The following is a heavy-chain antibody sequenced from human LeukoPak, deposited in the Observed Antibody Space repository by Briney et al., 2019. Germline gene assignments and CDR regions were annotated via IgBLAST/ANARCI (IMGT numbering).Heavy chain of an antibody. V-gene: IGHV4-61*02. D-gene: IGHD3-22*01. CDR2: ISSSGST. CDR3: ARGPYSYDSSGAFDI. Sequence: PSETLSLTCTVSGVSISSSNSYWSWIRQPAGKGLEWIGRISSSGSTNYNPSLKSRVTISVDTSKNQFSLKLSSVTAADTAVYFCARGPYSYDSSGAFDIWGQGTMVTVSS. J-gene: IGHJ3*02. CDR1: GVSISSSNSY.